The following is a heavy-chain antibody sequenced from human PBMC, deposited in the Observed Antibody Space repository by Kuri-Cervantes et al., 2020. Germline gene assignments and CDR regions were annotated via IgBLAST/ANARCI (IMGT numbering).Heavy chain of an antibody. V-gene: IGHV5-51*01. CDR1: GYIFTNYW. D-gene: IGHD4-11*01. CDR3: ARRGYSNYGFDY. Sequence: KVSCKGSGYIFTNYWIGWVRQMPGKGLEWMGVIYPGDSDTKYSPSFQGQITISADKSISTAYLQWSSLKASDTAMYYCARRGYSNYGFDYWGQGTLVTVSS. J-gene: IGHJ4*02. CDR2: IYPGDSDT.